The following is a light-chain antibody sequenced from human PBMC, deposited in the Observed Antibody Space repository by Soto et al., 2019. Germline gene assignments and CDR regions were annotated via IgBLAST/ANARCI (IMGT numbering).Light chain of an antibody. J-gene: IGKJ4*01. CDR1: QSFGSN. Sequence: EIVMTQSPATLSVSPGERATLSCRASQSFGSNLAWYQQKPGQAPRLLIYGASTRATGIPARFSGSGSGTEFTLTISSLQSEDFAVYYCQQYNNWPPTFGGGTKVEIK. CDR3: QQYNNWPPT. CDR2: GAS. V-gene: IGKV3-15*01.